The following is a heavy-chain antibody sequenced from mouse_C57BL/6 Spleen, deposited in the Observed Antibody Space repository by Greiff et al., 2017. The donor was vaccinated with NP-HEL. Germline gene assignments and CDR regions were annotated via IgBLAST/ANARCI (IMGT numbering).Heavy chain of an antibody. CDR1: GFTFSSYT. CDR2: ISGGGGNT. Sequence: EVQLVESGGGLVKPGGSLKLSCAASGFTFSSYTMSWVRQTPEKRLEWVATISGGGGNTYYPDSVKGRFTISRDNAKNTLYLQMSSLRSEDTALYYCARPIGSSFYWYFDVWGTGTTVTVSS. CDR3: ARPIGSSFYWYFDV. V-gene: IGHV5-9*01. J-gene: IGHJ1*03. D-gene: IGHD1-1*01.